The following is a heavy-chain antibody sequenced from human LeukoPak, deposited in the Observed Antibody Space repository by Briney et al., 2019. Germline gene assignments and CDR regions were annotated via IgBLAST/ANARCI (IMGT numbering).Heavy chain of an antibody. Sequence: ASVKVSCKASGYTFTSYGISWVRQTTGQGLEWMGWMNPNSGNTGYAQKFQGRVTMTRNTSISTAYMELSSLRSEDTAVYYCARAALRYSGSYWFDPWGQGTLVTVSS. V-gene: IGHV1-8*02. CDR1: GYTFTSYG. CDR3: ARAALRYSGSYWFDP. J-gene: IGHJ5*02. CDR2: MNPNSGNT. D-gene: IGHD1-26*01.